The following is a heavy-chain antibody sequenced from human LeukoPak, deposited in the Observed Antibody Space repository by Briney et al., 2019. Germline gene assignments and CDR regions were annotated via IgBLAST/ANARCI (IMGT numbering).Heavy chain of an antibody. CDR3: AREGSFDSSGYNDALDI. D-gene: IGHD3-22*01. V-gene: IGHV3-53*01. Sequence: GGSLRLSCAASGFSFSSYWMSWVRQAPGKGLEWVSVIRSGGSTSYADSVKGRFTISRDNSKNTLYLQMNSLRAEDTAVYYCAREGSFDSSGYNDALDIWGQGTMVTVSA. CDR1: GFSFSSYW. J-gene: IGHJ3*02. CDR2: IRSGGST.